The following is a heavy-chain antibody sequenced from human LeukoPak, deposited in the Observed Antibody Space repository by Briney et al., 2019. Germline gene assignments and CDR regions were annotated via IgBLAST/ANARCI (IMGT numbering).Heavy chain of an antibody. CDR1: AGSFSDYY. Sequence: SETLSLTCAVYAGSFSDYYWSWIRQPPGKGLEWIGEINHTGSANYNPSLKSRVTISVDTSKNQFSLKLSSVTAADTAVYYCAGGGGTLSSWGQGNLVTVSS. CDR2: INHTGSA. J-gene: IGHJ5*02. D-gene: IGHD2-15*01. CDR3: AGGGGTLSS. V-gene: IGHV4-34*01.